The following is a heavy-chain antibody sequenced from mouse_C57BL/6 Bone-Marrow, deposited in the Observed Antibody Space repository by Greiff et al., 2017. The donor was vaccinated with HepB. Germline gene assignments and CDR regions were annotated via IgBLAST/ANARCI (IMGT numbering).Heavy chain of an antibody. J-gene: IGHJ4*01. D-gene: IGHD2-1*01. V-gene: IGHV1-59*01. Sequence: VQLQQPGAELVRPGTSVKLSCKASGYTFTSYWMHWVKQRPGQGLEWIGVIDPSDSYTNYNQKFKGKATLTVDTSSSTAYMQLSSLTSEDSAVYYCAKGKMRDYYAMDYWGQGTSVTVSS. CDR3: AKGKMRDYYAMDY. CDR2: IDPSDSYT. CDR1: GYTFTSYW.